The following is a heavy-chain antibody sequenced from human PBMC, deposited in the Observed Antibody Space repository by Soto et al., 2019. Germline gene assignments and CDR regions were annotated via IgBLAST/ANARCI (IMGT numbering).Heavy chain of an antibody. D-gene: IGHD3-16*02. J-gene: IGHJ3*02. CDR1: GFTFSSYA. V-gene: IGHV3-23*01. CDR2: ISDNSGNT. Sequence: GGSLRLSCAASGFTFSSYAMSWVRQAPGKGLEWVSAISDNSGNTYYADSVKGRFTISRDNSKNTLYLQMNSLRAEDTAVYFCAKDLMDIWGSYRLRKGNKDDAFDIWGQGTMVTVSS. CDR3: AKDLMDIWGSYRLRKGNKDDAFDI.